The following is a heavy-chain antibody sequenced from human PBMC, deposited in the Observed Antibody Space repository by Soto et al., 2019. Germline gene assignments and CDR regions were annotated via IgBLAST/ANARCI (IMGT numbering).Heavy chain of an antibody. CDR1: GFIFSNYG. Sequence: PGGSLRLSCAASGFIFSNYGMHWVRQAPGKGLEWVAVISYDGDNKYYGDSVKGRFTISRDNFKNTLYLQMNSLRAEDTAVYYCAKDIALVRGVIIDLDVWGQGTTVTVSS. CDR2: ISYDGDNK. D-gene: IGHD3-10*01. V-gene: IGHV3-30*18. CDR3: AKDIALVRGVIIDLDV. J-gene: IGHJ6*02.